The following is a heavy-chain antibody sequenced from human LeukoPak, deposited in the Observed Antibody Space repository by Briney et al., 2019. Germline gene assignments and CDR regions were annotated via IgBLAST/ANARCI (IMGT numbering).Heavy chain of an antibody. V-gene: IGHV1-18*01. CDR1: GYTFTSYD. D-gene: IGHD3-22*01. Sequence: ASVKVSCKASGYTFTSYDINWVRQATGQGLEWMGWINTYNGRTNYAQKLQGRVTKTTDTSTSTAYMELRSLTSDDTAMYYCARDLVYYDNSGLRWDDTFDIWGQGTVVTVSS. CDR3: ARDLVYYDNSGLRWDDTFDI. J-gene: IGHJ3*02. CDR2: INTYNGRT.